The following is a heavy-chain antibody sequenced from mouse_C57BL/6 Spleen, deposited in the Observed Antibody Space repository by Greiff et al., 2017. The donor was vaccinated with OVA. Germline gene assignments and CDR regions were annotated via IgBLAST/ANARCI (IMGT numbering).Heavy chain of an antibody. Sequence: QVQLQQPGAELVKPGASVKLSCKASGYTFTSYWMQWVKQRPGQGLEWIGEIDPSDSYTNYNQKFKGKATFTVDTSSSTAYMQLSSLTSEDSAVYYCARKGLLFYAMDYWGQGTSVTVSS. CDR1: GYTFTSYW. CDR3: ARKGLLFYAMDY. CDR2: IDPSDSYT. V-gene: IGHV1-50*01. D-gene: IGHD3-1*01. J-gene: IGHJ4*01.